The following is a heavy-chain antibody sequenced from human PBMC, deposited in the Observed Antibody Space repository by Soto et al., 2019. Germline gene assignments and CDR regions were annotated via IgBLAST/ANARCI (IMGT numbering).Heavy chain of an antibody. V-gene: IGHV1-2*02. Sequence: ASVKVSCKASGYTFAGYHIHRVRQAPGQGLEWMAWIKPNSGGTNFAQKFQGRVTLTRDTSISTAYMEMSGLRSDDTALYYCARGFYGSDYYGMDVWGQGTTVTVSS. D-gene: IGHD3-10*01. CDR1: GYTFAGYH. J-gene: IGHJ6*02. CDR3: ARGFYGSDYYGMDV. CDR2: IKPNSGGT.